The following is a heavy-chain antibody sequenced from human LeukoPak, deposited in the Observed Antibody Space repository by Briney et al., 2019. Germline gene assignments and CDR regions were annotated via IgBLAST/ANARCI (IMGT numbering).Heavy chain of an antibody. Sequence: PGGSLRPSCAASGFAFSSYGMHWVRQAPGKGLEWVAFIRYDGGDKYYVDSVKGRFTISRDNSKNTLYLQMDSLRAEDTAVYYCAKGGSSSYYGLSWGSQSRLSRQFDYIGVWGKEPTVRVSS. J-gene: IGHJ6*03. CDR3: AKGGSSSYYGLSWGSQSRLSRQFDYIGV. CDR1: GFAFSSYG. D-gene: IGHD6-13*01. CDR2: IRYDGGDK. V-gene: IGHV3-30*02.